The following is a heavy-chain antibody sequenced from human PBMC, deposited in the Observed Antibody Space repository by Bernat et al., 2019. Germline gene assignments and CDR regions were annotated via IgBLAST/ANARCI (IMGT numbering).Heavy chain of an antibody. CDR3: ARLVIAAVDYFDS. V-gene: IGHV4-39*01. J-gene: IGHJ4*02. CDR2: IHYTGST. D-gene: IGHD6-13*01. CDR1: GDSISSSTYY. Sequence: QMHLQESGPELVKPSETLSLTCSVSGDSISSSTYYWGWVRQPPGKGLEWVGSIHYTGSTFYSPSFKSRVSISADRSKDQFSLKLTSMSAADTAVYYCARLVIAAVDYFDSWGQGLLVTVAS.